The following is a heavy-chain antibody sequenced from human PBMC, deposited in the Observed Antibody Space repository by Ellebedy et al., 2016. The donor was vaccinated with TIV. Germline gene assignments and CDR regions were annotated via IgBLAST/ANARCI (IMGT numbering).Heavy chain of an antibody. V-gene: IGHV3-30-3*01. CDR2: ISYDGSNK. Sequence: GESLKISXAASGFTFSSYAMHWVRQAPGKGLEWVAVISYDGSNKYYADSVKGRFTISRDNSKNTLYLQMNSLRAEDTAVYYCATSGWWGASWFDPWGQGTLVTVSS. CDR3: ATSGWWGASWFDP. CDR1: GFTFSSYA. J-gene: IGHJ5*02. D-gene: IGHD6-19*01.